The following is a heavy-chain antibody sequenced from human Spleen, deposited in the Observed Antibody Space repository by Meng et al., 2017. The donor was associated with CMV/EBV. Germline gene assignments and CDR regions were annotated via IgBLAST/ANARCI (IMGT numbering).Heavy chain of an antibody. CDR2: INPIYGST. CDR1: GYTFTSYY. CDR3: ARWYRSGWDAAYYKSGMDV. J-gene: IGHJ6*02. D-gene: IGHD6-19*01. V-gene: IGHV1-46*04. Sequence: ASVKDSCKASGYTFTSYYMHWVRQAPGQGLEWMGIINPIYGSTGYAQKLQGRVTITGDTSTSTVHMELNSLRSEDTAVYYCARWYRSGWDAAYYKSGMDVWGQGTTVTVSS.